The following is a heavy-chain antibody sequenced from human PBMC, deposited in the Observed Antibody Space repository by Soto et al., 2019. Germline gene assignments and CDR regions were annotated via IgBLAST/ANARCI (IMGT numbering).Heavy chain of an antibody. D-gene: IGHD3-3*01. J-gene: IGHJ4*02. CDR2: IWYDGSNK. Sequence: QVQLVESGGGVVQPGRSLTLSCVASGFTFTSYGIHWVRQAPGKGLEWVAVIWYDGSNKYYGDSVKGRFSISRDNSKNTVFLQMNSQRAEDTAVYYCARDRRFLEWLDYWGQGTLVSVSS. V-gene: IGHV3-33*01. CDR1: GFTFTSYG. CDR3: ARDRRFLEWLDY.